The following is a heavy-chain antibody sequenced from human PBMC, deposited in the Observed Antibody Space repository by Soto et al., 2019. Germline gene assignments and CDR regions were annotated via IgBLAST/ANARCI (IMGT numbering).Heavy chain of an antibody. CDR1: GVSVSSGSYY. CDR2: IYYSGST. V-gene: IGHV4-61*01. D-gene: IGHD1-1*01. Sequence: SETLSLTCTVSGVSVSSGSYYWIWIRQPPGKGLEWIGYIYYSGSTNYNPSLKSRVTISVDTSKNQFSLKLSSVTAADTAVYYCAREFTAEVAAWKYNYGMDGWGKGNTVPVDS. CDR3: AREFTAEVAAWKYNYGMDG. J-gene: IGHJ6*04.